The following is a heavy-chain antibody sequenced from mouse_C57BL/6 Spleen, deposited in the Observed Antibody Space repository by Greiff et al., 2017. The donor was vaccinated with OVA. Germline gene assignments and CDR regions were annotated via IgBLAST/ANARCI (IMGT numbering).Heavy chain of an antibody. CDR1: GYTFTSYW. Sequence: VQLQQPGTELVKPGASVKLSCKASGYTFTSYWMHWVKQRPGQGLEWIGNINPSNGGTNYNEKFKSKATLSVDKSSSTAYMQLSSLTSEDSAVYYCARGLFYYGSSYWYFDVWGTGTTVPVSS. V-gene: IGHV1-53*01. J-gene: IGHJ1*03. D-gene: IGHD1-1*01. CDR3: ARGLFYYGSSYWYFDV. CDR2: INPSNGGT.